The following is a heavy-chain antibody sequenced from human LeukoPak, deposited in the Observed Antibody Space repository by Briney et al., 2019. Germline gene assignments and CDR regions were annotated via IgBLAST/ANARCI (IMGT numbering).Heavy chain of an antibody. J-gene: IGHJ2*01. CDR1: GYTLTELS. V-gene: IGHV1-24*01. Sequence: ASVKVSCKVSGYTLTELSMHWVRQAPGKGLEWMGGFDPEDGETIYAQKFQGRVTMTEDTSTDTAYMELSSLRSEDTAVYYCATGNYEGVLRYFDWSSDRRLYWYFDLWGRGTLVTVSS. CDR2: FDPEDGET. D-gene: IGHD3-9*01. CDR3: ATGNYEGVLRYFDWSSDRRLYWYFDL.